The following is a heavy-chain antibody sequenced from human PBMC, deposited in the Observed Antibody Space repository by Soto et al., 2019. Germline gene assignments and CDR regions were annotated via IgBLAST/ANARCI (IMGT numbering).Heavy chain of an antibody. CDR1: GFTFSSYW. CDR2: INSDGSST. J-gene: IGHJ4*02. Sequence: GGSLILSCAASGFTFSSYWMHWVRQAPGKGLVWVSRINSDGSSTSYADSVKGRFTISRDNAKNTLYLQMNSLRAEDTAVYYCARDPSSGWYGDTESAFDYWGQGTLVTVSS. V-gene: IGHV3-74*01. CDR3: ARDPSSGWYGDTESAFDY. D-gene: IGHD6-19*01.